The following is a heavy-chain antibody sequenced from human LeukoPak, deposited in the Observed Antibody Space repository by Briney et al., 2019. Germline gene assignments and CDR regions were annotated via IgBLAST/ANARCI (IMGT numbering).Heavy chain of an antibody. V-gene: IGHV3-53*01. CDR2: IYSGGST. J-gene: IGHJ5*02. D-gene: IGHD6-19*01. Sequence: GGSLRLSCAASGFTVSSNYMSWVRQAPGKGLEWVSVIYSGGSTYYADSVKGRFTISRDNSKSTLYIQMNSLRAEDTAVYYCAGGGWYVRGNWFDPWGQGTLVTVSS. CDR1: GFTVSSNY. CDR3: AGGGWYVRGNWFDP.